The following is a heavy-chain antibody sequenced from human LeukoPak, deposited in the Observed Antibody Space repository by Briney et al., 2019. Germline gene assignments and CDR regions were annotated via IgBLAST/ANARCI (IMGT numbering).Heavy chain of an antibody. J-gene: IGHJ4*02. Sequence: GGSLRLSSAASGFTFSICAMWCVRQVPGMGLVWVSHINSDGSSTTYADFVKGRFTISRDNAKNTLYLQMNSLRAEDTAVYYCARDGYCSSGTCYGKDYWGQGTLVTVSS. CDR1: GFTFSICA. V-gene: IGHV3-74*01. D-gene: IGHD2-2*03. CDR2: INSDGSST. CDR3: ARDGYCSSGTCYGKDY.